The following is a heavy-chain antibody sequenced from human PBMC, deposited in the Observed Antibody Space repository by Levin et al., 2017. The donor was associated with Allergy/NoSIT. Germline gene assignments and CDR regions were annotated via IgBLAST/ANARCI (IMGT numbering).Heavy chain of an antibody. J-gene: IGHJ6*03. CDR3: AREAICGDGCYFYYYMDG. CDR1: GFTFSNYG. Sequence: GESLKISCTASGFTFSNYGVHWVRQAPGKGLEWVAVISYDGSNKYYADSVTGRFTISRDNSKNRLSLQMNSLRAEDTAVYYCAREAICGDGCYFYYYMDGWGKGTTVTVSS. CDR2: ISYDGSNK. D-gene: IGHD2-21*02. V-gene: IGHV3-30*13.